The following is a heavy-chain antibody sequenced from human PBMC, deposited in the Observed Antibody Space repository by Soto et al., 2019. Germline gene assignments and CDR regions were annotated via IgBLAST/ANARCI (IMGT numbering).Heavy chain of an antibody. Sequence: QVQLVQSGAEVKKPGASVKVSCKASGYTFTSYGISWVRQAPGQGLEWMGWISAYNGNTNYAQKLQGRVTMTTDTSTSTAYMELRSLRSDDTAVYYWAREASYYGAAPWFFDLWGRGTLVTVSS. CDR1: GYTFTSYG. D-gene: IGHD4-17*01. CDR2: ISAYNGNT. CDR3: AREASYYGAAPWFFDL. V-gene: IGHV1-18*01. J-gene: IGHJ2*01.